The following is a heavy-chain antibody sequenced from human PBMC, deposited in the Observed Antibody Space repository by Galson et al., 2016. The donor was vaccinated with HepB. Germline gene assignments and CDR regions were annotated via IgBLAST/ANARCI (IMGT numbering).Heavy chain of an antibody. V-gene: IGHV3-30*18. D-gene: IGHD6-19*01. CDR1: GFTVSDNH. J-gene: IGHJ4*02. Sequence: SLRLSCAAAGFTVSDNHVTWIRQAPGKGLEWVAVISYDGSNKYYADSVKGRFTISRDNSKNTLYLQMNSLRAEDTAVYYCAKTDSSGGMYWGQGTLVTVSS. CDR2: ISYDGSNK. CDR3: AKTDSSGGMY.